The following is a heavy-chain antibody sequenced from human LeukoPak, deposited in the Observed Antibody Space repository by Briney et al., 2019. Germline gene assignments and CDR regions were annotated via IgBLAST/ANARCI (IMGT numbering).Heavy chain of an antibody. CDR2: IHHSGST. CDR1: GYSISRGYH. CDR3: ARVNWNPDY. J-gene: IGHJ4*02. V-gene: IGHV4-38-2*01. Sequence: SETLSLTCAVSGYSISRGYHWGWIRQPPGKGLEWIGSIHHSGSTYYNSSLKSRVTISVDTSKNQFSPKVSSLTAADTAVYYCARVNWNPDYWGQGTLVTVSS. D-gene: IGHD1-1*01.